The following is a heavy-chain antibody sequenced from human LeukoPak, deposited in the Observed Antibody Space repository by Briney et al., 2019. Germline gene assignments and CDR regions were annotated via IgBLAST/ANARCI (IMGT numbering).Heavy chain of an antibody. CDR3: ARAPVTSCRGAFCYPFDY. Sequence: GGSLRLSCAASGLTFSSYGMSWVRQAPGKGLEWVSGIRAGGDNTYYADSVKGRFTISRDNANNTLYLQMNRLRVEDAAVYYCARAPVTSCRGAFCYPFDYWGQGTLVTVSS. CDR2: IRAGGDNT. V-gene: IGHV3-23*01. D-gene: IGHD2-15*01. J-gene: IGHJ4*02. CDR1: GLTFSSYG.